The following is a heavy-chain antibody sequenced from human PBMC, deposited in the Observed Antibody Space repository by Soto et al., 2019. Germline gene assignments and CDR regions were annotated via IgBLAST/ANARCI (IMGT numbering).Heavy chain of an antibody. CDR1: GFTFSRFA. V-gene: IGHV3-23*01. Sequence: EVQLSESGGGLVQPGGSLRLSCAASGFTFSRFAMNWVRQAPGKGLEWVSGIGGSGGTTYYADSVKGRFTISRDNSKNTLFLQMNSLRAEDTAVYYCAKDSLGDYYYYGLDVWGQGTTVTVSS. J-gene: IGHJ6*02. CDR2: IGGSGGTT. CDR3: AKDSLGDYYYYGLDV. D-gene: IGHD2-15*01.